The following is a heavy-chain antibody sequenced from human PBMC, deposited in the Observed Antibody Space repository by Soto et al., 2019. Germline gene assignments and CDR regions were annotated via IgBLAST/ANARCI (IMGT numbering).Heavy chain of an antibody. CDR1: GFTFSNYW. D-gene: IGHD3-10*02. J-gene: IGHJ4*02. V-gene: IGHV3-7*01. CDR2: INQGGSEK. CDR3: ARDVHYFDY. Sequence: PGGSLRLSCVASGFTFSNYWISWFRQAPGKGLEWVANINQGGSEKYYVDSVKGRFTISRDNAKNSLYLQMNSLRAEDTAVYYCARDVHYFDYWGQGTLVTISS.